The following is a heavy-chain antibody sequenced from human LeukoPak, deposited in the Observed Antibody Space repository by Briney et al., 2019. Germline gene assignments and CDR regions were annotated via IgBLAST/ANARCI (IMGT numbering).Heavy chain of an antibody. CDR2: IKEDGTEA. V-gene: IGHV3-7*03. CDR1: GFMFSSNW. Sequence: QSGGSLRLSCAASGFMFSSNWMSWVRLAPGKGLEWVANIKEDGTEAYYMDSVKGRFTISRDNAKNSLYLQMNSLRVEDTAVYYCAKEGRSLQTYWGQGTLVTVSS. D-gene: IGHD5-24*01. J-gene: IGHJ4*02. CDR3: AKEGRSLQTY.